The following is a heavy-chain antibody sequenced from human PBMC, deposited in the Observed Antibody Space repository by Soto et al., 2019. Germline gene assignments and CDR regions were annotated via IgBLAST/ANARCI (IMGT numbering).Heavy chain of an antibody. J-gene: IGHJ4*02. D-gene: IGHD4-17*01. CDR2: ISSNSDTI. CDR3: AKDMKWGGMTTIHYFDS. Sequence: EVQLVESGGGLVQPGRYLRLSCVASGFTADDYAMHWVRQAPGKGLEWVSGISSNSDTIDYVDSVKGRFTISRDNAKNSLFLQMNSLRPEDTAFYYCAKDMKWGGMTTIHYFDSWGQGTLVTVSS. V-gene: IGHV3-9*02. CDR1: GFTADDYA.